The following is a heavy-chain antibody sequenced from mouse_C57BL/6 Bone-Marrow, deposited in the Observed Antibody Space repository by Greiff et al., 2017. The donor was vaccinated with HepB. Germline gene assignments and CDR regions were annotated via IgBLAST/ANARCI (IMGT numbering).Heavy chain of an antibody. CDR1: GFTFSSYA. CDR2: ISDGGSYT. D-gene: IGHD1-3*01. Sequence: EVQGVESGGGLVKPGGSLKLSCAASGFTFSSYAMSWVRQTPEKRLEWVATISDGGSYTYYPDNVKGRFTISRDNAKNNLYLQMSHLKSEDTAMYYCAPLTKGFAYWGQGTLVTVSA. J-gene: IGHJ3*01. V-gene: IGHV5-4*01. CDR3: APLTKGFAY.